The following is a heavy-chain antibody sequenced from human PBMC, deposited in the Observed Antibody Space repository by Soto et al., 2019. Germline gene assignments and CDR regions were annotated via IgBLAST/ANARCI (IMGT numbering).Heavy chain of an antibody. CDR2: IFSGGNT. Sequence: GGSLRLSXAVSGVTVNSNFMSWVRQAPGKGLEWVSVIFSGGNTDYGDSVKGRFTMSRDISKNTLFLQMNSLRAEDTALYFCVKEFRGAFDYWGQGTLVTVSS. D-gene: IGHD3-10*01. J-gene: IGHJ4*02. CDR3: VKEFRGAFDY. CDR1: GVTVNSNF. V-gene: IGHV3-53*01.